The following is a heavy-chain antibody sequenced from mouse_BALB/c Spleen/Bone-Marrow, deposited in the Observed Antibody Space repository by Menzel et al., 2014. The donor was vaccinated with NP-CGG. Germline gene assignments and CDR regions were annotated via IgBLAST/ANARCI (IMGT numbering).Heavy chain of an antibody. CDR3: TRVITAVLATRAMDY. J-gene: IGHJ4*01. CDR2: IYPGNSDT. Sequence: EVKLEESGTVLARPGASVKMSCKASGYTFTSYWMHWVKQRPGQGLEWIGAIYPGNSDTSYNQKFKGKAKLTAVTSTSTAHMELSSLTNEDSAVYYCTRVITAVLATRAMDYWGQGSSVTVSS. CDR1: GYTFTSYW. V-gene: IGHV1-5*01. D-gene: IGHD1-1*01.